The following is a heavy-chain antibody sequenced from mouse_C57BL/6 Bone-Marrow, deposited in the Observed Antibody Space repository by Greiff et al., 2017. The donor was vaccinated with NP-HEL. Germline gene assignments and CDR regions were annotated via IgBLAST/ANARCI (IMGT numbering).Heavy chain of an antibody. J-gene: IGHJ3*01. CDR3: ARRRSYGNAWFAY. CDR2: IDPSDSYT. D-gene: IGHD2-1*01. V-gene: IGHV1-69*01. Sequence: QVQLQQPGAGLLMLGASVKLSSKASGYPFTSYWRPWVKQRPGQGLEWIGEIDPSDSYTNYNQKFKGKSTLTVDKSSSTAYMQLSSLTSEDSAVYYCARRRSYGNAWFAYWGQGTLVTVSA. CDR1: GYPFTSYW.